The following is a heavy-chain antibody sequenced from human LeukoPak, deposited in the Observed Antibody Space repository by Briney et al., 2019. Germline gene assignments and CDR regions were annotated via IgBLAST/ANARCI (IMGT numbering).Heavy chain of an antibody. D-gene: IGHD4-11*01. J-gene: IGHJ3*02. CDR2: ISSSSSYI. CDR3: ARGYSNYGYVFDI. V-gene: IGHV3-21*01. CDR1: GFTFSDYY. Sequence: GGSLRLSCAASGFTFSDYYMNWVRQAPGKGLEWVSSISSSSSYIYYADSVKGRFTISRDNAKNSLYLHMNSLRADDTAMYYCARGYSNYGYVFDIWGQGTMVTVSS.